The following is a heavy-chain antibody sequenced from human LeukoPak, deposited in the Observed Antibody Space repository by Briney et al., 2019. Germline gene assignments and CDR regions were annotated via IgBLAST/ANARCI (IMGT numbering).Heavy chain of an antibody. Sequence: SETLSLTCAVYGGSFSGYYWSWIRQPPGKGLEWIGEINHSGSTYYNPSLKSRVTISVDRSKNQFSLKLSSVTAADTAVYYCAGDGKSGGYFDYWGQGTLVTVSS. V-gene: IGHV4-34*01. CDR2: INHSGST. J-gene: IGHJ4*02. D-gene: IGHD2-15*01. CDR1: GGSFSGYY. CDR3: AGDGKSGGYFDY.